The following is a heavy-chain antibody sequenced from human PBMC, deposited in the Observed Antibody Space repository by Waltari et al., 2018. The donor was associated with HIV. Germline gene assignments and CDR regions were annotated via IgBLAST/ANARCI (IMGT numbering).Heavy chain of an antibody. D-gene: IGHD3-10*01. CDR3: ARGQYYSMDV. V-gene: IGHV3-74*01. J-gene: IGHJ6*02. CDR1: GFTFSSYW. CDR2: INRDGSTI. Sequence: EVQLVESGGGLVQPGGSLRLSCSASGFTFSSYWMHWVRQAPGKELVGVSGINRDGSTIRYADSVNGRFTISRDNAKNTLYLQMNSLRAEDTALYYCARGQYYSMDVWGQGTTVTVSS.